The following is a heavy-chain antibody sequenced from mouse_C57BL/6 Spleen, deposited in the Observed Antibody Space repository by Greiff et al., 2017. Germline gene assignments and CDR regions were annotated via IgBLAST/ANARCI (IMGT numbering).Heavy chain of an antibody. V-gene: IGHV1-50*01. J-gene: IGHJ3*01. CDR3: ARTGAYGSTYGGFAY. CDR1: GYTFTSYW. Sequence: QVQLQQPGAELVKPGASVKLSCKASGYTFTSYWMQWVKQRPGQGLEWIGEIDPSDSYTNYNQKFKGKATLTVDTSSSTAYMQLSSLTSEDSAVYYGARTGAYGSTYGGFAYWGQGTLVTVSA. D-gene: IGHD1-1*01. CDR2: IDPSDSYT.